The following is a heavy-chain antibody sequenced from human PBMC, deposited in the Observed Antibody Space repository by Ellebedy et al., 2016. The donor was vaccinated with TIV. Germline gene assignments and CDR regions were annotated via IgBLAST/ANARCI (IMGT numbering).Heavy chain of an antibody. J-gene: IGHJ3*02. D-gene: IGHD3-9*01. CDR1: GSTFGDYA. Sequence: GESLKISXTASGSTFGDYAMSWFRQAPGKGLEWVGFIRSKAYGGTTEYAASVKGRFTISRDDSKSIAYLQMNSLKTEDTAVYYCTRGYYDILTGYGTDAFDIWGQGTMVTVSS. V-gene: IGHV3-49*03. CDR2: IRSKAYGGTT. CDR3: TRGYYDILTGYGTDAFDI.